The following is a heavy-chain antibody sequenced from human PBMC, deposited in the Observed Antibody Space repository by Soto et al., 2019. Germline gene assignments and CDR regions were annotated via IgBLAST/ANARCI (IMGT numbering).Heavy chain of an antibody. D-gene: IGHD2-2*01. CDR2: IKTDGSST. Sequence: EVQLVESGGGLVQPGGSLRLSCAASGFAFSSYWMHWVRQAPGKGLVWVSRIKTDGSSTSYADSVKGRVTISRDNAKNTLYLQMNSLRVEDTAVYYCSTLVVPGVPLSYWGQGTLVTVSS. V-gene: IGHV3-74*01. CDR1: GFAFSSYW. CDR3: STLVVPGVPLSY. J-gene: IGHJ1*01.